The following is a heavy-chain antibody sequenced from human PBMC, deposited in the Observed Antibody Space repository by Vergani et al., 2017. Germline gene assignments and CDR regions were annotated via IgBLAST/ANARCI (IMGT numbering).Heavy chain of an antibody. D-gene: IGHD1-26*01. CDR3: ARGFRGSDYGSDY. CDR2: IYYSGST. CDR1: GGPISSYY. J-gene: IGHJ4*02. V-gene: IGHV4-59*01. Sequence: QVQLQESGPGLVKPSETLSLTCTVSGGPISSYYWSWIRQPPGKGLEWIGYIYYSGSTNYNPSLKSRVTISVDTSKNQFSLKLSSVTAADTAVYYCARGFRGSDYGSDYWGQGTLVTVSS.